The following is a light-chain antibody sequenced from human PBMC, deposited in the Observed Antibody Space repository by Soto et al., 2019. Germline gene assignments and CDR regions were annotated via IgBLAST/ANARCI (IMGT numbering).Light chain of an antibody. Sequence: DIVMTQSPDSLAVSLGERATINCKSSQSVFYRSTDKNYLAWYQQKAGQPPKLLVYWASTRESGVPNRFSGSGSGTDFTLTISSLQAEDVAVYYCQQYYSTPRTFGQGTKVEI. CDR1: QSVFYRSTDKNY. CDR3: QQYYSTPRT. V-gene: IGKV4-1*01. J-gene: IGKJ1*01. CDR2: WAS.